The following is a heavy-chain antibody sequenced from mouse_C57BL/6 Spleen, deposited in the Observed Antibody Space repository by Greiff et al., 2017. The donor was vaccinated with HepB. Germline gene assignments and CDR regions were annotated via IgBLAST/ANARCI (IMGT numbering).Heavy chain of an antibody. Sequence: EVKLVESEGGLVQPGSSMKLSCTASGFTFSDYYMAWVRQVPEKGLEWVANINYDGSSTYYLDSLKSRFIISRDNAKNILYLQMSSLKSEDTATYYCAREGGSSLYYYAMDYWGQGTSVTVSS. V-gene: IGHV5-16*01. CDR1: GFTFSDYY. CDR2: INYDGSST. CDR3: AREGGSSLYYYAMDY. D-gene: IGHD1-1*01. J-gene: IGHJ4*01.